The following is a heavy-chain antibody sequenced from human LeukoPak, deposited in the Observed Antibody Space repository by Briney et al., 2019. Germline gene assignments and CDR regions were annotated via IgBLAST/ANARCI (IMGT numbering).Heavy chain of an antibody. D-gene: IGHD6-6*01. CDR3: ASGYSSSSGFDY. V-gene: IGHV1-2*06. Sequence: ASVKVSCTASGYTFTVSYMDWVRQAPGQGLEWMGRINPNSGGTNYVQKFQGRVTMTRDTSITTAYMELNRLRSDDTAVYYCASGYSSSSGFDYWSQGTPVTVSS. CDR1: GYTFTVSY. J-gene: IGHJ4*02. CDR2: INPNSGGT.